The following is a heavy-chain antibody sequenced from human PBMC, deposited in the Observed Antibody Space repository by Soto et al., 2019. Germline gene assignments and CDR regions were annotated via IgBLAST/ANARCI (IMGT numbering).Heavy chain of an antibody. Sequence: QLQLQESGSGLVKPSQTLSLTCAVSGGSISSGGYSWSWIRQPPGKGLEWIGYIYHGGKSYYNPSLTSRVTISIDSSQNQFSRKLSSGIAADTAVYYCAREFGYYFDYWGQGTLVTVSS. J-gene: IGHJ4*02. V-gene: IGHV4-30-2*01. D-gene: IGHD3-10*01. CDR1: GGSISSGGYS. CDR2: IYHGGKS. CDR3: AREFGYYFDY.